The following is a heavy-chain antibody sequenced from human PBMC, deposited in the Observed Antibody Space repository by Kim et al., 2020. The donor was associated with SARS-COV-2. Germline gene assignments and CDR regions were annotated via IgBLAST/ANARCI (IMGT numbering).Heavy chain of an antibody. V-gene: IGHV1-18*01. D-gene: IGHD2-2*01. Sequence: ASVKVSCKASGYTFTSYGISWVRQAPGQGLEWMGWISAYNGNTNYAQKLQGRVTMTTDTSTSTAYMELRSLRSDDTAVYYCARAQGYCSSTSCYGPGGWFDPWGQGTLGTVSS. CDR2: ISAYNGNT. CDR3: ARAQGYCSSTSCYGPGGWFDP. CDR1: GYTFTSYG. J-gene: IGHJ5*02.